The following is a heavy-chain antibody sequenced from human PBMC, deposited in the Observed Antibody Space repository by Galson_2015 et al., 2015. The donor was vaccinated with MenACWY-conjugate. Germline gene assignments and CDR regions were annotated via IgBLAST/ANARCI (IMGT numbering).Heavy chain of an antibody. CDR1: GFTFSSYG. CDR2: IRYDGSNK. J-gene: IGHJ4*02. D-gene: IGHD3-22*01. Sequence: SLRLSCAASGFTFSSYGMHWVRQAPGKGLEWVAFIRYDGSNKCYADSVKGRFTISRDNSKNTLYLQMNSLRAEDTAVYYCAKDGGYYDSSGHLDYWGQGTLVTVSS. V-gene: IGHV3-30*02. CDR3: AKDGGYYDSSGHLDY.